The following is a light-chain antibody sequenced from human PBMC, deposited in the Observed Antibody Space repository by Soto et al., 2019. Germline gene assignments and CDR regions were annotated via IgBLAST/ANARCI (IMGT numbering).Light chain of an antibody. CDR3: QQSYIILT. CDR1: DNIGSN. CDR2: AAS. J-gene: IGKJ4*01. Sequence: DIQLTQSPASLSASVGDRVTITCRASDNIGSNLNWYQHQTGTAPKLLIYAASSLQGGVPSRFSGSGYGTQFTLTISGLQTEDFATYYCQQSYIILTFGGGIWVDI. V-gene: IGKV1-39*01.